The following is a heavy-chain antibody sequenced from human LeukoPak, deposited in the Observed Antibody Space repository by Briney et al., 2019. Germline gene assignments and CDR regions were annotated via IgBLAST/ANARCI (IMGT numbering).Heavy chain of an antibody. Sequence: PGGSLRLSCAASGFSFKNYAMHWVRQAPGKGLEWVAVISYDGSSKYYADSVNGRFTISRDNSKNTLYMQMNSLRPEDTAVFYCARVRVAVAGTYYFDYWGQGALVTVSS. CDR1: GFSFKNYA. D-gene: IGHD6-19*01. V-gene: IGHV3-30-3*01. CDR3: ARVRVAVAGTYYFDY. J-gene: IGHJ4*02. CDR2: ISYDGSSK.